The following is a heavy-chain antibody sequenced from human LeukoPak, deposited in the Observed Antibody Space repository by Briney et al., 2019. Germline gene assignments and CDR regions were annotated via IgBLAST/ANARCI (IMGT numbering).Heavy chain of an antibody. J-gene: IGHJ6*03. CDR2: IIPIFGTA. V-gene: IGHV1-69*13. CDR1: GGTFSSYA. Sequence: ASVKVSCKASGGTFSSYAISWVRQAPGQGLEWMGGIIPIFGTANYAQKFQGRVTITADESTSTAYMELSSLRSEDTAVYYCASHSSSSDYYYYYMDVWGKGTTVTVSS. D-gene: IGHD6-6*01. CDR3: ASHSSSSDYYYYYMDV.